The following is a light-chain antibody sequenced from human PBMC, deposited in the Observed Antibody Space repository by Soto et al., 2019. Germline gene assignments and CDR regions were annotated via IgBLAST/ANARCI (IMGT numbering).Light chain of an antibody. J-gene: IGKJ4*02. CDR1: QSVLYSSNNKNY. Sequence: DIVMTQSPDSLAVSLGERATINCKSSQSVLYSSNNKNYVAWYQQRPGQPPKRLIYWTSIRESGVPDRFSGSGSGTDFTLTISSLQAEDVAVYVCQQYYSPPLTFGGGTKVEIK. CDR3: QQYYSPPLT. CDR2: WTS. V-gene: IGKV4-1*01.